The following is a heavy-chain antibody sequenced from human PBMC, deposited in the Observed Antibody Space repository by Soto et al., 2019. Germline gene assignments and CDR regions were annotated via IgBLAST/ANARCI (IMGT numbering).Heavy chain of an antibody. CDR3: ARGDCTNGVCYRGYYYYGMDV. J-gene: IGHJ6*02. CDR2: IDPSDSYT. D-gene: IGHD2-8*01. V-gene: IGHV5-10-1*01. CDR1: GYSFTSYW. Sequence: GESLKISCKGSGYSFTSYWISWVRQMPGKGLEWMGRIDPSDSYTNYSPSFQGHVTISADKPISTAYLQWSSLKASDTAMYYCARGDCTNGVCYRGYYYYGMDVCGQGTTVTVFS.